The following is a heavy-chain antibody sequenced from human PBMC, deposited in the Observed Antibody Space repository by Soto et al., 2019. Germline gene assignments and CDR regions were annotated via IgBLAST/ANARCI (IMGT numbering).Heavy chain of an antibody. CDR2: INAGNGNT. Sequence: ASVKVSCKASGYTFTSYAMHWVRQAPGQRLEWMGWINAGNGNTKYSQKFQGRVTITRDTSASTAYMELSSLRSEDAAVYYCVRAYDFWSGYYVYWGQGTLVTVSA. V-gene: IGHV1-3*01. CDR3: VRAYDFWSGYYVY. J-gene: IGHJ4*02. CDR1: GYTFTSYA. D-gene: IGHD3-3*01.